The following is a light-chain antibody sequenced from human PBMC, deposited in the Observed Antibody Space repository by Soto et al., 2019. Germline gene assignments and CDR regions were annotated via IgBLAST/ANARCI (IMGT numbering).Light chain of an antibody. Sequence: DIVMTQTPLSLPVTPGEPASISCRSSQSLLDSDDGNNYLDWYLQKPGQSPLLLKYTLSYRASGGLFRFRGSVSVTAFTLKISRVEAEDVGVYYCMQRVEFPWTFGQGTKVEIK. CDR3: MQRVEFPWT. CDR1: QSLLDSDDGNNY. V-gene: IGKV2-40*01. CDR2: TLS. J-gene: IGKJ1*01.